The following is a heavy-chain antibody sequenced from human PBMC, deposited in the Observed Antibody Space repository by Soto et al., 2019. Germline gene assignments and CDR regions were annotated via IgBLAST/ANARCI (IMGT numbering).Heavy chain of an antibody. V-gene: IGHV3-21*01. J-gene: IGHJ6*02. CDR3: ARDPDTAMVGNV. D-gene: IGHD5-18*01. Sequence: EVQLVESGGGLVKPGGSLRLSCAASGFTFSSYSMKWVRQAPGKGLEWVSSISSSSSYIYYADSVKGRFTISRDNAKNSLYLQMNSLRAEDTAVYYCARDPDTAMVGNVWGQGTTVTVSS. CDR1: GFTFSSYS. CDR2: ISSSSSYI.